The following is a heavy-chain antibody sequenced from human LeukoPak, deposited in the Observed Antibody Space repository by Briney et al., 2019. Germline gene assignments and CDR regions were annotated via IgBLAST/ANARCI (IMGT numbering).Heavy chain of an antibody. Sequence: ASVKVSCKASGYTFTGYYIHWVRQAPGQGLEWMGWFNPNSGGTDYAQKFQGRVTMTRDTSISTAYMELSGLRSDDTAAYYCARRYCDSTRCYDAFDIWGQGTMVTVSS. J-gene: IGHJ3*02. CDR1: GYTFTGYY. CDR3: ARRYCDSTRCYDAFDI. CDR2: FNPNSGGT. D-gene: IGHD2-2*01. V-gene: IGHV1-2*02.